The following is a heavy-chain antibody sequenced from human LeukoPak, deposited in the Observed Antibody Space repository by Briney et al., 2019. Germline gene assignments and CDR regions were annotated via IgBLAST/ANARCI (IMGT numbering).Heavy chain of an antibody. CDR2: IGGGGYTT. V-gene: IGHV3-23*01. CDR3: AEVESSYCRI. D-gene: IGHD3-10*01. CDR1: GFTLSSYG. J-gene: IGHJ4*01. Sequence: GGCLRLSCAASGFTLSSYGMNSVRQAPGKWLDWVSCIGGGGYTTYYADSVRGRFTISRDNSKNSMYLQMSSLRAEDTAIYYCAEVESSYCRIWGQGTLVTVSS.